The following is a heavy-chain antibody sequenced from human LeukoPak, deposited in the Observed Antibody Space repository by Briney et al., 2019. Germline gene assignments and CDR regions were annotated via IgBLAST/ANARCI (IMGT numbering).Heavy chain of an antibody. CDR2: INPNSGGT. J-gene: IGHJ4*02. CDR3: ARDRGSGWYGDY. D-gene: IGHD6-19*01. Sequence: ASVKVSCKASGYTFTGYYMHWVRQAPGQGLEWMGWINPNSGGTNYAQKFQGWVTMTRDTSISTAYMELRSLRSDDTAVYYCARDRGSGWYGDYWGQGTLVTVSS. CDR1: GYTFTGYY. V-gene: IGHV1-2*04.